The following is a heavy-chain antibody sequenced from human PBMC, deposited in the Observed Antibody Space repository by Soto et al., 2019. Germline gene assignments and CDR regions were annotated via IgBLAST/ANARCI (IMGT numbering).Heavy chain of an antibody. CDR1: GGSISSSNW. CDR3: ARVARPYYDFWSGYPSYGMDV. CDR2: IYHSGST. J-gene: IGHJ6*02. D-gene: IGHD3-3*01. Sequence: QVQLQESGPGLVKPSGTLSLTCAVSGGSISSSNWWRWVRQPPGKGLEWIGEIYHSGSTNYNPSLKSRVTISVDKSKNQFSLKLSSVTAADTAVYYCARVARPYYDFWSGYPSYGMDVWGQGTTVTVSS. V-gene: IGHV4-4*02.